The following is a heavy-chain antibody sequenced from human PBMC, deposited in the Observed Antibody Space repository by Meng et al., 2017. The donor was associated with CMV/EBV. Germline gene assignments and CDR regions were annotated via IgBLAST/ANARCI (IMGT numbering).Heavy chain of an antibody. J-gene: IGHJ4*02. D-gene: IGHD1-26*01. CDR1: GGTFSSYA. Sequence: VKVSCKSSGGTFSSYAISWVRQAPGQGLEWMGGIIPIFGTANYAQKFQGRVTITTDESTSTAYMELSSLRSEDTAVYYCVGVGADDYWGQGTLVTVSS. CDR2: IIPIFGTA. CDR3: VGVGADDY. V-gene: IGHV1-69*05.